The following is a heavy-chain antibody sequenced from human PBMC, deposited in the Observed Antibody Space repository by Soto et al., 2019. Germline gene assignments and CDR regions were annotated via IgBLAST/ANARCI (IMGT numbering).Heavy chain of an antibody. Sequence: PRRSARLACAASGVICSGSAIHWVGQASGKRLEWVGRIRSRANNFATSSAASVKGRFTFSRDDSKNTAYLQMNTLKPEDTAVYYCARGQGAVIVDYYHHCMDVSVKAPTVTLSS. V-gene: IGHV3-73*01. CDR3: ARGQGAVIVDYYHHCMDV. CDR1: GVICSGSA. J-gene: IGHJ6*04. CDR2: IRSRANNFAT. D-gene: IGHD1-26*01.